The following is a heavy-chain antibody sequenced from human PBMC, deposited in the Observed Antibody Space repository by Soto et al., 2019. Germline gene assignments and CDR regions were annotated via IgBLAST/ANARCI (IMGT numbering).Heavy chain of an antibody. V-gene: IGHV1-18*01. J-gene: IGHJ3*02. CDR2: INAYNGNR. Sequence: GQGLEWMAWINAYNGNRIYAQNFQGRVTVTTDTSTSAAYMELMSMTSDDTAVYFCARDRDRVAAIWGCGTMVPVSS. D-gene: IGHD2-15*01. CDR3: ARDRDRVAAI.